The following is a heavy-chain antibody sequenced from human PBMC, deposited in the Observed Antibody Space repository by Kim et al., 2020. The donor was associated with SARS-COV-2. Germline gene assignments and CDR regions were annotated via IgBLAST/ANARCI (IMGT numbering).Heavy chain of an antibody. J-gene: IGHJ6*03. D-gene: IGHD3-9*01. CDR2: ISYDGSNK. V-gene: IGHV3-30*18. Sequence: GGSLRLSCAASGFTFSSYGMHWVRQAPGKGLEWVAVISYDGSNKYYADSVKGRFTISRDNSKNTLYLQMNSLRAEDTAVYYCAKDYDILTGYYNVISNYYMDVWGKGTTVTVSS. CDR3: AKDYDILTGYYNVISNYYMDV. CDR1: GFTFSSYG.